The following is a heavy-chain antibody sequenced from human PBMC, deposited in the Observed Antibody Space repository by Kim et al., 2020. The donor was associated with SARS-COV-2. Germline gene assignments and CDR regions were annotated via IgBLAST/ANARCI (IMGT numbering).Heavy chain of an antibody. Sequence: SQTLSLTCAISGDIVSSNRAAWSWIRQSPSRGLEWLGRTFYRSRWYNNYAESVKSRITINADTSKNQVSLQLNSVTPEDTAVYYCARLGLYSGYEFFAPWGQGTLVTVSS. V-gene: IGHV6-1*01. J-gene: IGHJ5*02. D-gene: IGHD5-12*01. CDR3: ARLGLYSGYEFFAP. CDR1: GDIVSSNRAA. CDR2: TFYRSRWYN.